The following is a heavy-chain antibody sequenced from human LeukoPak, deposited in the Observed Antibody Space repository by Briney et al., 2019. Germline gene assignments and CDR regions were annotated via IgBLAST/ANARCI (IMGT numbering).Heavy chain of an antibody. D-gene: IGHD6-19*01. CDR2: IYYSGST. Sequence: SETLSLTCTVSRGSISSSSYDWGWIRQPPGKGLEWIVSIYYSGSTYYNPSLKSRVTISVDTSKNQFSLKLSSVTAADTAVYYCARVGSSPYLVGSSSGSDSWGQGPLVTVSS. CDR3: ARVGSSPYLVGSSSGSDS. V-gene: IGHV4-39*07. J-gene: IGHJ4*02. CDR1: RGSISSSSYD.